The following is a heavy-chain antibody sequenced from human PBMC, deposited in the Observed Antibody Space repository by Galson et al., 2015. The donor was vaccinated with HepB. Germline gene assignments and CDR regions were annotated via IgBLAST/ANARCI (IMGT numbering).Heavy chain of an antibody. CDR2: ISSSGSTI. CDR3: ARSYYYDSSGYYYGSIAKRLYYYYYGMDV. V-gene: IGHV3-11*01. J-gene: IGHJ6*02. CDR1: GFTFSDYY. D-gene: IGHD3-22*01. Sequence: SLRLSCAASGFTFSDYYMSWIRQAPGKGLEWVSYISSSGSTIYYADSVKGRFTISRDNAKNSLYLQMNSLRAEDTAVYYCARSYYYDSSGYYYGSIAKRLYYYYYGMDVWGQGTTVTVSS.